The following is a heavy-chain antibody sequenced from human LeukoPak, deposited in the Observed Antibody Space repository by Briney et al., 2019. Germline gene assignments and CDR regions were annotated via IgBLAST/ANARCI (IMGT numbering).Heavy chain of an antibody. D-gene: IGHD1-26*01. CDR1: GFTFSSYS. J-gene: IGHJ3*02. CDR2: ISSSSSYI. Sequence: GGSLRLSRAASGFTFSSYSMNWVRQAPGKGLEWVSSISSSSSYIYYADSVKGRFTISRDNAKNSLYLQMNSLRAEDTAVYYCARSRVGDAFDIWGQGTIVNVSS. CDR3: ARSRVGDAFDI. V-gene: IGHV3-21*01.